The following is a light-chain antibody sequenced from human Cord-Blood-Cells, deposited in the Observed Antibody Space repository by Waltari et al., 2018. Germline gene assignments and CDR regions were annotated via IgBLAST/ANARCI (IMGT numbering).Light chain of an antibody. CDR3: SSYTSSSTVV. V-gene: IGLV2-14*01. CDR2: DVS. Sequence: QSALTPPASVSGSPGQSITISCTGTSSDVGGYNYVSWYQQHPGKAPKLMIYDVSNRRSGVSNRFSGSKSGSTAALTISGLKAEDEADYYCSSYTSSSTVVFGGGTKLTVL. J-gene: IGLJ2*01. CDR1: SSDVGGYNY.